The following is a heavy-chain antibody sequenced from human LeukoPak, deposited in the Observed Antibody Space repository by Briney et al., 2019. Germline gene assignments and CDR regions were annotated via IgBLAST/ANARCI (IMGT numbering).Heavy chain of an antibody. CDR3: AKDGGLWVSAHWGDS. CDR2: ITTSDGNT. J-gene: IGHJ4*02. CDR1: GFTFSNAW. V-gene: IGHV3-23*01. D-gene: IGHD7-27*01. Sequence: GGSLRLSCAASGFTFSNAWMNWVRQAPGKGLEWVSTITTSDGNTYYADSVKGRFTVSRDNSKNTLFLQMNSLRAEDTAVYYCAKDGGLWVSAHWGDSWGRGTLVTVSS.